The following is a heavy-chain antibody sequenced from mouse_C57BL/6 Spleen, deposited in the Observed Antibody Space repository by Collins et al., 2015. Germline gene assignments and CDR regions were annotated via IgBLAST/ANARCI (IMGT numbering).Heavy chain of an antibody. CDR1: GYTFTSYW. Sequence: QVQLQQPGAELVKPGASVKMSCKASGYTFTSYWITWVKQRPGQGLEWIGDIYPGSGSTNYNEKFKSKATLTVDTSSSTAYMQLSSLTSEDSAVYYCARGRYYGSSRDYWGQGTTLTVSS. D-gene: IGHD1-1*01. V-gene: IGHV1-55*01. J-gene: IGHJ2*01. CDR3: ARGRYYGSSRDY. CDR2: IYPGSGST.